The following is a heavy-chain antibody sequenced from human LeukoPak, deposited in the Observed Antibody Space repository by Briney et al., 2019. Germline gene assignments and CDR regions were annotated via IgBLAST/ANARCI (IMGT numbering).Heavy chain of an antibody. D-gene: IGHD3-3*01. CDR1: GHTFNTYA. V-gene: IGHV1-18*01. J-gene: IGHJ5*02. CDR2: VRNSDGNT. CDR3: ARAPVGRLTIFGIITVGALGWFDP. Sequence: GASVKVSCKASGHTFNTYAITWVRQAPGQGLEWMGMVRNSDGNTNSAHNFQGRLSLTADTSTTTAFMELRSLRSDDTAICYCARAPVGRLTIFGIITVGALGWFDPWGQGTPVTVSS.